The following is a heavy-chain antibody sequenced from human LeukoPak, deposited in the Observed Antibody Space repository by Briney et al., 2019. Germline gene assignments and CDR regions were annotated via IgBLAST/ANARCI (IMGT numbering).Heavy chain of an antibody. Sequence: SETLSLTCTVSGGSISSSHYYWGWIRQSPGKGLEWIGTIYYSGTTYYNPPLESRVTISEDMSKNQFSLTLRSVTAADTAVYYCARQISDYYYYYIDVWGKGTTVTVSS. CDR1: GGSISSSHYY. V-gene: IGHV4-39*01. CDR3: ARQISDYYYYYIDV. CDR2: IYYSGTT. D-gene: IGHD3-3*01. J-gene: IGHJ6*03.